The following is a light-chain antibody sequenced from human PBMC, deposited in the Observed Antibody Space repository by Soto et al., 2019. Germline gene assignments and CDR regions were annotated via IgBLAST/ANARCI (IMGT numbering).Light chain of an antibody. V-gene: IGKV1-9*01. Sequence: IQLTHSPSSLSASVGDRVTITCRASQGISSYLAGYQQKPGKAPKLLIYAASTRQSGVPSRFSGSGSGRDVSLTISSVLHEDYATYYCCQHNSNPRTFGQGTKVDIK. CDR2: AAS. J-gene: IGKJ1*01. CDR1: QGISSY. CDR3: CQHNSNPRT.